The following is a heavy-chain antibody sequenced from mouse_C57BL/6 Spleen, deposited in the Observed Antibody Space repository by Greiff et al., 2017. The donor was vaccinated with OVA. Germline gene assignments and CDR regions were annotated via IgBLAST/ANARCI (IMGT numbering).Heavy chain of an antibody. Sequence: VQLQQSGPELVKPGASVKISCKASGYSFTDYNMNWVKQSNGKSLEWIGVINPNYGTTSYNQKFKGKATLTVDQSSSTAYMQLNSLTSEASAVYSCYGYDGGNYYAMDYWGQGTSVTVSS. D-gene: IGHD2-2*01. V-gene: IGHV1-39*01. J-gene: IGHJ4*01. CDR3: YGYDGGNYYAMDY. CDR1: GYSFTDYN. CDR2: INPNYGTT.